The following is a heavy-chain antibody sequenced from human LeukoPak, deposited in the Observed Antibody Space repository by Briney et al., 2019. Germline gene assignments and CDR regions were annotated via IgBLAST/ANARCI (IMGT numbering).Heavy chain of an antibody. CDR2: IYYSGST. V-gene: IGHV4-59*01. CDR1: GGSISSYD. Sequence: SETLSLTCAVSGGSISSYDWSCMRQPPGKGREWMGYIYYSGSTNYNPSLKSRVPISVDTSKNQFSLKLSSVTAADTAVYYCARATLIGEPLDAFDIWGEGTMVTVPS. CDR3: ARATLIGEPLDAFDI. J-gene: IGHJ3*02. D-gene: IGHD3-10*01.